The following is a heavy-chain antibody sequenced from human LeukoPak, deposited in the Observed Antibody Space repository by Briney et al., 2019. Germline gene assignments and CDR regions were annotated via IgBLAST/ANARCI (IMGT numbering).Heavy chain of an antibody. J-gene: IGHJ6*04. CDR2: INPNSGGT. V-gene: IGHV1-2*04. D-gene: IGHD2-15*01. Sequence: ASVKVSCKASGYTFTRYYMHWVRQAPGQGLEWMGWINPNSGGTNYAQKFQGWVTMTRDTSISTAYMELSRLRSDDTAVYYCARGRRMIGSSSARRYYYYGMDVWGKGTTVTVSS. CDR1: GYTFTRYY. CDR3: ARGRRMIGSSSARRYYYYGMDV.